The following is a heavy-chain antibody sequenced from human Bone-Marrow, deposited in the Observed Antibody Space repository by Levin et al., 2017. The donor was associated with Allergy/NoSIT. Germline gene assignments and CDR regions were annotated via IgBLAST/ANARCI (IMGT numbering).Heavy chain of an antibody. V-gene: IGHV3-7*01. D-gene: IGHD5-24*01. CDR3: ARDQFRRATIGARWFDP. CDR1: GFTFSNSW. CDR2: IKEDGSEK. Sequence: GESLKISCAASGFTFSNSWMSWVRQAPGKGLEWVANIKEDGSEKYYVDSVKGRFTISRDNAKNSLFVQMNSLRVEDTAVYYCARDQFRRATIGARWFDPWRQGTLVTVSS. J-gene: IGHJ5*02.